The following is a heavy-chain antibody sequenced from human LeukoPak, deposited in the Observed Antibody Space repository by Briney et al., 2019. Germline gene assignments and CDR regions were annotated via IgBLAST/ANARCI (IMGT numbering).Heavy chain of an antibody. CDR2: IYPGDSDT. CDR1: GYRFTSYW. Sequence: GESLKISFKGSGYRFTSYWIGWVRQMPGKGLEWMGIIYPGDSDTRYSPSFQGQVTISADKSISTSYLQWSSLKASDTAMYYCARGPQLVGAFYFDYWGQGTLVTVSS. D-gene: IGHD1-26*01. J-gene: IGHJ4*02. V-gene: IGHV5-51*01. CDR3: ARGPQLVGAFYFDY.